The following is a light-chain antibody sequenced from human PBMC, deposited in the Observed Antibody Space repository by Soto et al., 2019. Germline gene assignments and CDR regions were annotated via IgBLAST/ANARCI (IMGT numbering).Light chain of an antibody. J-gene: IGKJ3*01. V-gene: IGKV3-20*01. CDR2: GAS. Sequence: EIVLTQSPGTLSLSPGERATLSCRASQSVTSSYLAWYQQKPGQAPRLLIYGASSRATGIPDSFSGSGSGTDFTLTISRLVPEDFAVYYCQQYGSSPFTFGPGTKVDIK. CDR3: QQYGSSPFT. CDR1: QSVTSSY.